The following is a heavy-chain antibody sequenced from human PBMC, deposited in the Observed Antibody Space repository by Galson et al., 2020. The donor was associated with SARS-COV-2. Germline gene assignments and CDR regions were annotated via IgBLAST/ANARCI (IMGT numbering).Heavy chain of an antibody. V-gene: IGHV3-21*01. D-gene: IGHD6-13*01. CDR1: GFTFSSSA. J-gene: IGHJ4*02. Sequence: GSLRLSCAASGFTFSSSAMNWVRQAPGKGLEWVTYISTSSYYLYYSNSMKGRFTISRDNAKTALYLQMNGLTAEDTAVYYCVREGGYSTPSWPFDYWGQGTLVTVSS. CDR2: ISTSSYYL. CDR3: VREGGYSTPSWPFDY.